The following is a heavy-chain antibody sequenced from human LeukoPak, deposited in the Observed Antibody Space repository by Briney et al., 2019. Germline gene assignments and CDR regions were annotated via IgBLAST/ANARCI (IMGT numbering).Heavy chain of an antibody. J-gene: IGHJ4*02. CDR2: ISGSGGNT. Sequence: GGSLRLSCAASGLTFSSYAMNWVRQAPGKGLEWVSAISGSGGNTYYADSVKGRFTISRDNSKNTLYLQMNSLRAEDTAVYYCAKAPRYGSSSYWGQGTLVTVSS. CDR1: GLTFSSYA. CDR3: AKAPRYGSSSY. V-gene: IGHV3-23*01. D-gene: IGHD6-6*01.